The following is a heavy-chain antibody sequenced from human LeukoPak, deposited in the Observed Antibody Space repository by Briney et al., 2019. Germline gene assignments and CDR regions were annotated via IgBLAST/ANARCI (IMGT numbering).Heavy chain of an antibody. V-gene: IGHV3-23*01. Sequence: AGGSLRLSCAASGFTFSSYAMSWVRQAPGKGLEWVSAISGSGGSTYYADSVKGRFTISRDNSKNTLYLQMNSLRAEDTAVYYCARVGYDILTGYYPTYFDYWGQGTLVTVSS. CDR3: ARVGYDILTGYYPTYFDY. CDR1: GFTFSSYA. CDR2: ISGSGGST. D-gene: IGHD3-9*01. J-gene: IGHJ4*02.